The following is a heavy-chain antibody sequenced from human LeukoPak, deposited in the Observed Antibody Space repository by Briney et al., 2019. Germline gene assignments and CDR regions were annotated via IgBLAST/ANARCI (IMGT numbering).Heavy chain of an antibody. D-gene: IGHD6-13*01. CDR1: GFTFSSYA. CDR3: AKNLREQQLDSYFDY. V-gene: IGHV3-23*01. Sequence: GGSLRLSCAASGFTFSSYAMSWVRQAPGKGPELVSGISGIGGSTYYGDSVKGRFTISRDNSKNTLYLQMNSLRAEDTAVYYCAKNLREQQLDSYFDYWGQGTLVTVSS. J-gene: IGHJ4*02. CDR2: ISGIGGST.